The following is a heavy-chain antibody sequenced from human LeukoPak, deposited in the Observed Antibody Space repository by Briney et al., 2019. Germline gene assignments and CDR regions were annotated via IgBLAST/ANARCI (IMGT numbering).Heavy chain of an antibody. J-gene: IGHJ4*02. D-gene: IGHD3-10*01. CDR1: GFTFSSYA. Sequence: GGSLRLSCAASGFTFSSYAMHWVRQAPGKGLEYVSAISSNGGSTYYANSVKGRFTISRDNSKNTLYLQMGSLRAEDIAVYYCARDVGSVFDYWGQGTLVTVSS. CDR3: ARDVGSVFDY. V-gene: IGHV3-64*01. CDR2: ISSNGGST.